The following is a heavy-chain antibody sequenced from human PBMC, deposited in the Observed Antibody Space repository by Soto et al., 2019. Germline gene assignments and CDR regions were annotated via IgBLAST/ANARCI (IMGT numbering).Heavy chain of an antibody. V-gene: IGHV3-23*01. D-gene: IGHD1-7*01. CDR3: ARRARTATTNWGAFDV. CDR2: ISYSADKT. CDR1: GVTFNTYV. Sequence: XGSLILSCAASGVTFNTYVMNWVRQAPGRGLEWVSTISYSADKTHYADSVKGRFTISRDNSRDTLFLKMNSLRADDAAVYYCARRARTATTNWGAFDVWGQGTMVTVSS. J-gene: IGHJ3*01.